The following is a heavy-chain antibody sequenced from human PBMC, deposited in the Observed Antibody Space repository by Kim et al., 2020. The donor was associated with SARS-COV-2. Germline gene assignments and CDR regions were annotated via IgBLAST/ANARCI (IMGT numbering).Heavy chain of an antibody. V-gene: IGHV4-34*01. D-gene: IGHD5-18*01. J-gene: IGHJ4*02. CDR3: ARLGRGYSYGSRSYYFDY. Sequence: KSRVTISVDTSKNQFSLKLSSVTAADTAVYYCARLGRGYSYGSRSYYFDYWGQGTLVTVSS.